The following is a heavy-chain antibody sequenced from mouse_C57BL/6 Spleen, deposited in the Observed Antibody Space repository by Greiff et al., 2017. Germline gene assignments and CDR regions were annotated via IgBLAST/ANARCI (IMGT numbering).Heavy chain of an antibody. V-gene: IGHV5-4*01. CDR2: ISDGGSYT. Sequence: EVMLVESGGGLVKPGGSLKLSCAASGFTFSSYAMSWVRQTPEKRLEWVATISDGGSYTYYPDNVKGRFTISRDNAKNNLYLQMSHLKSEDTAMYYCARDQEGYYYAMDYWGQGTSVTVSS. CDR3: ARDQEGYYYAMDY. D-gene: IGHD3-3*01. J-gene: IGHJ4*01. CDR1: GFTFSSYA.